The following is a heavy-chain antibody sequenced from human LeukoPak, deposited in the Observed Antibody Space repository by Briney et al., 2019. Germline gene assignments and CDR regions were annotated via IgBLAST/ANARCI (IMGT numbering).Heavy chain of an antibody. CDR2: INHSGST. Sequence: SETLSLTCAVYGGSFSGYYWSWIRQPPGKGLEWIGEINHSGSTNYNPSLKSRVTISVDTSKNQFSLKLSSVTAADTAVYYCARVAPLLRFLEWLQTNYYYYYMDVWGKGTTVTVSS. V-gene: IGHV4-34*01. J-gene: IGHJ6*03. CDR3: ARVAPLLRFLEWLQTNYYYYYMDV. CDR1: GGSFSGYY. D-gene: IGHD3-3*01.